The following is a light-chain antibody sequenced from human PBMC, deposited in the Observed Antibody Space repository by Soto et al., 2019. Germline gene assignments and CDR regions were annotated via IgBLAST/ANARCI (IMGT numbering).Light chain of an antibody. CDR3: SSYTSSGTLV. Sequence: QSALTQPASVSGSPGQSITISCTGTSSDVGGYNYVSWYQHHPAKAPKVMIYDVTNRPSGVSNRFSGSKSGNTASLTISGLQAEDEADYYCSSYTSSGTLVFGTGTKVTVL. CDR2: DVT. V-gene: IGLV2-14*03. CDR1: SSDVGGYNY. J-gene: IGLJ1*01.